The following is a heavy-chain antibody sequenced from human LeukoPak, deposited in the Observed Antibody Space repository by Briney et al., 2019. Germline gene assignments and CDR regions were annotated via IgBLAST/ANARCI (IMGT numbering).Heavy chain of an antibody. CDR3: ARQGDPSGSYYRYYYGMDV. Sequence: SETLSLTCTVSGGSIGSYYWSWIRQPPGKGLEWIGYIYYSGSTNYNPSLKSRVTISVDTSKNQFSLKLSSVTAADTAVYYCARQGDPSGSYYRYYYGMDVWGQGTTVTVSS. V-gene: IGHV4-59*08. CDR1: GGSIGSYY. J-gene: IGHJ6*02. D-gene: IGHD1-26*01. CDR2: IYYSGST.